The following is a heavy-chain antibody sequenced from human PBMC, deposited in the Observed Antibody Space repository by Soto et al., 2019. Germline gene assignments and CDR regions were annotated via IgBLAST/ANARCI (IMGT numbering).Heavy chain of an antibody. V-gene: IGHV3-33*01. D-gene: IGHD6-19*01. CDR3: ARDGPISGYSSGWYPYFDY. CDR1: GFTFSSYG. CDR2: IWYDGSNK. Sequence: GGSLRLSCAASGFTFSSYGMHWVRQAPGKGLEWVAVIWYDGSNKYYADSVKGRFTISRDNSKNTLYLQMNSLRAEDTAVYYCARDGPISGYSSGWYPYFDYWGQGTLVTVSS. J-gene: IGHJ4*02.